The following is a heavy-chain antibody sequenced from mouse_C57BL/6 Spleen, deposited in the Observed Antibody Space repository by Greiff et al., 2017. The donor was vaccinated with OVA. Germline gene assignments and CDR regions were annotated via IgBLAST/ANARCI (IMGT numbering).Heavy chain of an antibody. V-gene: IGHV5-16*01. J-gene: IGHJ1*03. CDR1: GFTFSDYY. CDR3: ARDSPYYGSSYWYFDV. CDR2: INYDGSST. D-gene: IGHD1-1*01. Sequence: EVKLVESEGGLVQPGSSMKLSCTASGFTFSDYYMAWVRQVPEKGLEWVANINYDGSSTYYLDSLKSRFIISRDNAKNILYLQMSSLKSEDTATYYCARDSPYYGSSYWYFDVWGTGTTVTVSS.